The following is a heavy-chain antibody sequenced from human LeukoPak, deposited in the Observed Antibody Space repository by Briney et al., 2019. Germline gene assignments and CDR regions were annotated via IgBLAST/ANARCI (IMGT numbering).Heavy chain of an antibody. CDR1: GGSISSSSYY. CDR2: IYYSGST. Sequence: SETLSLTCTVSGGSISSSSYYWGWIRQPPGKGLEWIGSIYYSGSTYYNPSLKSRVTISVDTSKNQFSLKLSSVTAADTAVYYCARLVIVGAIRVMFAGHDAFDIWGQGTMVTVSS. V-gene: IGHV4-39*07. J-gene: IGHJ3*02. D-gene: IGHD1-26*01. CDR3: ARLVIVGAIRVMFAGHDAFDI.